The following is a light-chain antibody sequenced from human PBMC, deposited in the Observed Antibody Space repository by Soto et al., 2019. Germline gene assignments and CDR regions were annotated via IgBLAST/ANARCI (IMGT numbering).Light chain of an antibody. Sequence: DIQMTQSPSTLSASVGDRVTITCRASQSISSWLAWYQQKPGKAPKLLIYDSSSLESGGPSRFSGSGSGTEFTLTISSLQPDDFATYYCQPYNSYPWTVGQGTKVEIK. V-gene: IGKV1-5*01. CDR2: DSS. CDR1: QSISSW. CDR3: QPYNSYPWT. J-gene: IGKJ1*01.